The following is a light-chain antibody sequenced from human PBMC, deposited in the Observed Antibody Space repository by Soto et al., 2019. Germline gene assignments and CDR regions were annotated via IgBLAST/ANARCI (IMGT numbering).Light chain of an antibody. CDR1: QSVNRN. Sequence: EVVMTQSPATLSASPGERVILSCRASQSVNRNLAWYQQKAGQAPRLLIYGASTRAIGIPARFSGSGSGAEFTLTISSLQSEDLAIYYCQQYDNWPPWTFGQGTKVEIK. J-gene: IGKJ1*01. CDR3: QQYDNWPPWT. V-gene: IGKV3-15*01. CDR2: GAS.